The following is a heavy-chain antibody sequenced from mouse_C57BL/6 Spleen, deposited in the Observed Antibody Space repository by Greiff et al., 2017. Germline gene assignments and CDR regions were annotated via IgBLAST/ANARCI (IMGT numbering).Heavy chain of an antibody. V-gene: IGHV1-50*01. D-gene: IGHD1-1*01. Sequence: QVQLQQPGAELVKPGASVKLSCKASGYTFTSYWMQWVKQRPGQGLEWIGEIVPSDSYTNYNQKFKGKATLTVDTTSSTAYMQLSSLPSEDSAVYYCARTGYYGSSPLGRVDYWGQGTTLTVSS. CDR3: ARTGYYGSSPLGRVDY. CDR2: IVPSDSYT. CDR1: GYTFTSYW. J-gene: IGHJ2*01.